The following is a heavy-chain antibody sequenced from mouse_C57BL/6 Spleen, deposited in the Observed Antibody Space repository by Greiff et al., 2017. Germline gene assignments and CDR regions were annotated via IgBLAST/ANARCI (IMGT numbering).Heavy chain of an antibody. J-gene: IGHJ3*01. CDR2: IDPSDSYT. CDR1: GYTFTSYW. CDR3: ARGNDPAGFAD. Sequence: VQLQQPGAELVMPGASVKLSCKASGYTFTSYWMHWVKQRPGQGLEWIGEIDPSDSYTNYNQKFKGKSTLTVDKSSSTAYMQLSSLTSEDSAVYYCARGNDPAGFADWGQGTLVTVSA. V-gene: IGHV1-69*01.